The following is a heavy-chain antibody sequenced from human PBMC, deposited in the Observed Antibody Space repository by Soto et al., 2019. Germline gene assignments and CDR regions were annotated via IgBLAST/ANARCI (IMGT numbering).Heavy chain of an antibody. D-gene: IGHD4-17*01. J-gene: IGHJ4*02. Sequence: EVQLVESGGGLVQPGGSLRLSCAASGFTFSSYSMNWVRQAPGKGLGWISYISSSTSTTYHADSVKGRFTISRDNANNSLYLQMNSLRAEDTAVYYCARDAYGDYLFDYWGQGTLVTVSS. V-gene: IGHV3-48*01. CDR2: ISSSTSTT. CDR1: GFTFSSYS. CDR3: ARDAYGDYLFDY.